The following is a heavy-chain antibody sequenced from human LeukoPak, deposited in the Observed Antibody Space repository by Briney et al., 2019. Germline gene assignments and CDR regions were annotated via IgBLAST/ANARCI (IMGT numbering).Heavy chain of an antibody. CDR2: TYYRSKWYN. V-gene: IGHV6-1*01. Sequence: SQTLSLTCAISGDSVSSSSAAWNWIRQSPSGGLEWLGRTYYRSKWYNEYAASVRSRVTINPDTSKNQFSLLLISVTPEDTAIYYCAREDYGGNSGTYFDYWGQGTLVTVSS. CDR1: GDSVSSSSAA. D-gene: IGHD4-23*01. J-gene: IGHJ4*02. CDR3: AREDYGGNSGTYFDY.